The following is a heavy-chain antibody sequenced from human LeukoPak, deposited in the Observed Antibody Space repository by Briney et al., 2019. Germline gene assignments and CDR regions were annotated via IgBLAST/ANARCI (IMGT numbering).Heavy chain of an antibody. CDR2: IYSGGST. V-gene: IGHV4-4*07. J-gene: IGHJ4*02. D-gene: IGHD1-26*01. CDR1: GGSISSYY. CDR3: ARDNSGSYSEFDH. Sequence: PSETLSLTCTVSGGSISSYYWSWIRQPAGKGLEWIGRIYSGGSTNYNPSLKSRVTMSVDSSNNQFSLKLSSVTAADTAVFYCARDNSGSYSEFDHWGQGTLVTVSS.